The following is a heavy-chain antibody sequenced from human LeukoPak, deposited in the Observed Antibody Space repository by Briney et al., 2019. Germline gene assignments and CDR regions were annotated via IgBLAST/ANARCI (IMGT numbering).Heavy chain of an antibody. J-gene: IGHJ4*02. CDR1: GYTFTGYY. CDR3: VRGGPGCYDIVTGYRFYSDY. CDR2: INPNSGGT. Sequence: APVKVSCKTSGYTFTGYYMHWVRQAPGQGLEWMRWINPNSGGTNYAKKFQGRVTMTRDTSLSTAYMELNRLRSDDTAFYFCVRGGPGCYDIVTGYRFYSDYWGQGTLVTVSS. V-gene: IGHV1-2*02. D-gene: IGHD3-9*01.